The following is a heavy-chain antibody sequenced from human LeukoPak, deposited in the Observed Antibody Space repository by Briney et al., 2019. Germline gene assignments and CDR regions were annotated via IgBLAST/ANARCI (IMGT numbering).Heavy chain of an antibody. CDR2: IYYSGST. CDR3: ARVRYYYYMDV. J-gene: IGHJ6*03. V-gene: IGHV4-61*05. Sequence: PSETLSLTCTVSGGSISSSNYYWGWIRQPPGKGLEWIGYIYYSGSTSYNPSLKSRVTISVDTSKNQFSLKLSSVTAADTAVYYCARVRYYYYMDVWGKGTTVTVSS. CDR1: GGSISSSNYY. D-gene: IGHD3-10*01.